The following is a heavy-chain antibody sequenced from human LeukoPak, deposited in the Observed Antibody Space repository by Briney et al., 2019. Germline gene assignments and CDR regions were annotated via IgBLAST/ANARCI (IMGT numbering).Heavy chain of an antibody. J-gene: IGHJ6*03. CDR2: IYTSGST. CDR1: GGSISSYY. CDR3: ARVSQQLVPYYYYYYYMDV. Sequence: PSETLCLTCTVSGGSISSYYWSWIRQPAGKGLEWIGRIYTSGSTNYNPSLKSRVTMSVDTSKNQFSLKLSSVTAADTAVYYCARVSQQLVPYYYYYYYMDVWGKGTTVTVSS. V-gene: IGHV4-4*07. D-gene: IGHD6-13*01.